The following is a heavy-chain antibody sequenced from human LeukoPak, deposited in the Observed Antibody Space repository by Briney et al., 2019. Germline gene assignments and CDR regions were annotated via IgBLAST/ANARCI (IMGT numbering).Heavy chain of an antibody. V-gene: IGHV3-21*01. CDR1: GFTFSSFE. CDR3: ARDGGYDRFDY. J-gene: IGHJ4*02. Sequence: PGGSLRLSCAASGFTFSSFEMNWVRQAPGKGLEWVSSISSSSSYIYYADSVKGRFTISRDNAKNSLYLQMNSLRAEDTAVYYCARDGGYDRFDYWGQGTLVTVSS. CDR2: ISSSSSYI. D-gene: IGHD5-12*01.